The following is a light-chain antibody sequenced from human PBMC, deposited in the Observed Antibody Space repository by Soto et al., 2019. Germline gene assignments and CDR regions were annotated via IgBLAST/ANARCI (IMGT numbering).Light chain of an antibody. V-gene: IGKV1-5*03. CDR3: QQYNSYSRT. CDR2: KAS. CDR1: QSISSW. J-gene: IGKJ1*01. Sequence: DIQMTQSPSTLSASVGDRVTITCRASQSISSWLAWYQQKPGKAPKLLIYKASSLESGVPSRFSGSGSGTEFTLTTSSLQPDDFPTYYCQQYNSYSRTFGQGTKVEIK.